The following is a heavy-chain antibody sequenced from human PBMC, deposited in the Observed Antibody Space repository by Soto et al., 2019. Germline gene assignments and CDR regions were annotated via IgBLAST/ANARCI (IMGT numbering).Heavy chain of an antibody. J-gene: IGHJ4*02. Sequence: EVQLLDSGGGLVQPGGSLRLSCSASGFTFSSYAMSWVRQAPGKGLEWVSSINHSGYSTYYADSVKGRFTISRDNSKNTVYLQMNSLRAEDTAVYYCAKFTGYGDYPGYFDYWGQGTLVTVPS. CDR3: AKFTGYGDYPGYFDY. CDR2: INHSGYST. D-gene: IGHD4-17*01. V-gene: IGHV3-23*01. CDR1: GFTFSSYA.